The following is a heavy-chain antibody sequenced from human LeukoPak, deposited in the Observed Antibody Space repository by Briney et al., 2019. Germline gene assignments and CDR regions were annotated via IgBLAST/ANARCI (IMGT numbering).Heavy chain of an antibody. D-gene: IGHD3-10*01. CDR1: GFTFSNAW. J-gene: IGHJ4*02. V-gene: IGHV4-34*01. CDR3: ARGEDYYGSVDY. Sequence: PGGSLRLSCAASGFTFSNAWMSWIRQPPGKGLEWIGEINHSGSTNYNPSLKSRVTISVDTSKNQFSLKLSSVAAADTAVYYCARGEDYYGSVDYWGQGTLVTVSS. CDR2: INHSGST.